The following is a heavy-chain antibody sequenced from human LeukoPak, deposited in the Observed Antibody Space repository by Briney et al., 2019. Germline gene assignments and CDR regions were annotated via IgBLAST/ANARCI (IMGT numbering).Heavy chain of an antibody. Sequence: GGSLRLSCAASGFMFSSNWMSWVHLAPGKGLKWVANIKEDGTETYYVDSVKGRFTISRDNAKNSLYLQMNSLRVEDTAVYYCAKEGRSLQTYWGQGTLVTVSS. CDR1: GFMFSSNW. J-gene: IGHJ4*02. D-gene: IGHD5-24*01. CDR2: IKEDGTET. V-gene: IGHV3-7*03. CDR3: AKEGRSLQTY.